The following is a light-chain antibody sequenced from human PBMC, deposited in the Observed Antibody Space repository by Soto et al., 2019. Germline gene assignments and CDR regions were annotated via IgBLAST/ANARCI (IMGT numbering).Light chain of an antibody. CDR2: GAS. J-gene: IGKJ5*01. CDR1: QSVSSRY. Sequence: SVLPQSPGTVSFSPGERASLSCRASQSVSSRYLAWYQQKPGQAPRLLIFGASTRATGIPARFSGSGSGTEFTLTISSLQSEDFAVYYCQQYNNWSPITFGQGTRLEIK. CDR3: QQYNNWSPIT. V-gene: IGKV3D-15*01.